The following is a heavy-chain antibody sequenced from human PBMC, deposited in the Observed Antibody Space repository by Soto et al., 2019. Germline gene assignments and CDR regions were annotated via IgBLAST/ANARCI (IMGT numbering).Heavy chain of an antibody. CDR2: VNGGGDST. CDR1: GFPFSNFG. CDR3: VKDVGYGFILYDF. Sequence: PGGCLRLSCAASGFPFSNFGMTWVRQAPGKGLEWVSTVNGGGDSTHYADSVKGRFSIFRDNSKNTVYLQMNSLRAEDSAIYYCVKDVGYGFILYDFWGQGTLVTVS. J-gene: IGHJ4*02. D-gene: IGHD3-16*01. V-gene: IGHV3-23*01.